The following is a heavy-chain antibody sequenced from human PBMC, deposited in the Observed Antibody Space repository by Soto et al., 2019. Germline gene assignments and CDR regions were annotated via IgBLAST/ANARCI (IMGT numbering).Heavy chain of an antibody. CDR1: GDPFKNDI. J-gene: IGHJ4*02. CDR3: VRNSPIGSTSSGTDAIDY. D-gene: IGHD5-12*01. CDR2: VIPLLEIA. Sequence: QVQLVQSGAEVKKPGSSVKVSCKTSGDPFKNDIITWVRQAPGQGLEWVGRVIPLLEIAIYAQKFQGRFTNTNDKSTSTAYTKMNSLTSKDTAVYYCVRNSPIGSTSSGTDAIDYWGQGTLVTVSS. V-gene: IGHV1-69*02.